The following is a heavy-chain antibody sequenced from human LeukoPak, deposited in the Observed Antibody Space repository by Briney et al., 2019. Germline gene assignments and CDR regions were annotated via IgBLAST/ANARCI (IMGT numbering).Heavy chain of an antibody. CDR2: FNPNSGDT. J-gene: IGHJ4*02. Sequence: GVSGRPSATPSGPTFTASVMNWGRRAPGQGLGGWGWFNPNSGDTEYLQKFQDRVTMTWDMSISTAYMELSRLRSDDTAVYCARDTARSPIVIVPPAKPNYYFDYWGQGTLVTVSS. V-gene: IGHV1-2*02. D-gene: IGHD2-2*02. CDR1: GPTFTASV. CDR3: ARDTARSPIVIVPPAKPNYYFDY.